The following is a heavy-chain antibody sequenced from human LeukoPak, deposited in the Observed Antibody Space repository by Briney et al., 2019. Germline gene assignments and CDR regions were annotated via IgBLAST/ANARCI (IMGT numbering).Heavy chain of an antibody. J-gene: IGHJ6*02. D-gene: IGHD5-24*01. CDR2: INPNSGGS. Sequence: ASVKVSCKASGYTSTAYWIHWVRQAPGQGLEWVGWINPNSGGSSFAQKFQGRVAMTRDTSTNTAFMELSRLRSDDTALYYCGRDSQLLVRGFGLDVWGQGTTVTVSS. CDR3: GRDSQLLVRGFGLDV. V-gene: IGHV1-2*02. CDR1: GYTSTAYW.